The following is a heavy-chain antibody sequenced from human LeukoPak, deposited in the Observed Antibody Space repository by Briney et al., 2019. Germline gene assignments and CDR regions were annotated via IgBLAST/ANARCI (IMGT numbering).Heavy chain of an antibody. CDR1: GFTFSSYA. V-gene: IGHV3-30-3*01. CDR3: AKDIVFSPRSYYDFWSGYYTFDAFDI. CDR2: ISYDGSNK. J-gene: IGHJ3*02. Sequence: GGSLRLSCAASGFTFSSYAMHWVRQAPGKGLEWVAVISYDGSNKYYADSVKGRFTISRDNSKNTLYLQMNSLRAEDTAVYYCAKDIVFSPRSYYDFWSGYYTFDAFDIWGQGTMVTVSS. D-gene: IGHD3-3*01.